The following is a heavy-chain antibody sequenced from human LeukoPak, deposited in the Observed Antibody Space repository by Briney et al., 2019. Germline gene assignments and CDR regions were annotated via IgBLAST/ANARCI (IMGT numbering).Heavy chain of an antibody. Sequence: ASVKVSCKASGNTFTSYYMHWVRQAPGQGLEWMGGFDPEDGETIYAQKFQGRVTMTEDTSTDTAYMELSSLRSEDTAVYYCATGVWWELDSVAHPDYWGQGTLVTVSS. CDR1: GNTFTSYY. V-gene: IGHV1-24*01. CDR2: FDPEDGET. J-gene: IGHJ4*02. D-gene: IGHD1-26*01. CDR3: ATGVWWELDSVAHPDY.